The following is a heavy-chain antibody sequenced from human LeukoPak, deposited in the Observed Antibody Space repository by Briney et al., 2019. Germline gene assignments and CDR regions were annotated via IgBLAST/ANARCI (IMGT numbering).Heavy chain of an antibody. V-gene: IGHV4-34*01. J-gene: IGHJ5*02. D-gene: IGHD6-19*01. Sequence: SETLSLTCAVYGGSFSGYYWSWIRQPPGKGLEWIGEINHSGSTYYNPSLKSRVTISVDTSKNQFSLKLSSVTAADTAVYYCARAGYSSGCWFDPWGQGTLVTVSS. CDR2: INHSGST. CDR1: GGSFSGYY. CDR3: ARAGYSSGCWFDP.